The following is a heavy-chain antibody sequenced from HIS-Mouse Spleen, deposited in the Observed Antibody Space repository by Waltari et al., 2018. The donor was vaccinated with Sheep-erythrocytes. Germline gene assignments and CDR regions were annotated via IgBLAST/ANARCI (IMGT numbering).Heavy chain of an antibody. Sequence: QVQLVESGGGVVQPGRSLRLSWSASGFPFSSYAMHWVRQAPGKGLEWVAVISYDGSNKYYADSVKGRFTISRDNSKNTLYLQMNSLRAEDTAVYYCARRFRIAAIDYWGQGTLVTVSS. CDR2: ISYDGSNK. J-gene: IGHJ4*02. CDR1: GFPFSSYA. D-gene: IGHD6-25*01. CDR3: ARRFRIAAIDY. V-gene: IGHV3-30-3*01.